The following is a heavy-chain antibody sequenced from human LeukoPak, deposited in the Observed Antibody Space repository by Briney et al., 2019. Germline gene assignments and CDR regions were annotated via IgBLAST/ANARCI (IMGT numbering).Heavy chain of an antibody. D-gene: IGHD2-8*02. V-gene: IGHV3-9*01. J-gene: IGHJ5*02. Sequence: GGSLRLSCAASGFTFNRYGMHWVRQAPGKGLEWVSGIIWKSGIKGYADSVKGRFTISRDNSKNTLYLQMDSLRAEDTALYYCARAAAETGAFRDNWFDPWGQGTPVTVSS. CDR2: IIWKSGIK. CDR3: ARAAAETGAFRDNWFDP. CDR1: GFTFNRYG.